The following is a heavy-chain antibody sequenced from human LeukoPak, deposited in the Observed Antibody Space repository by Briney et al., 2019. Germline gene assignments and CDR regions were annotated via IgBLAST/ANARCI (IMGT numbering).Heavy chain of an antibody. J-gene: IGHJ4*02. D-gene: IGHD3-9*01. CDR3: ARAARYFDWLPYFDS. Sequence: PGGSLRLSCAASGFTFDDYAMHWVRQTPGKGLVWVSLISGDGGSTDYADSVKGRFTVSRDNSKNSLYLQMNSLRTGDTALYFCARAARYFDWLPYFDSWGQGTLVTVSS. V-gene: IGHV3-43*02. CDR1: GFTFDDYA. CDR2: ISGDGGST.